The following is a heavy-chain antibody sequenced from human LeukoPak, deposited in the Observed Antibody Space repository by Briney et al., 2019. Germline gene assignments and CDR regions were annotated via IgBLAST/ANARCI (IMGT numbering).Heavy chain of an antibody. D-gene: IGHD2-15*01. Sequence: GGTLRLSCAASGFIISSYWMSWVRQAPGKGLEWVANINEDGSEKDYVASVKGRFTISRDNAKNSLYLQMNSLRAEDTAVYYCARDVIARNYYYYMDVWGKGTTVTVSS. CDR1: GFIISSYW. CDR3: ARDVIARNYYYYMDV. CDR2: INEDGSEK. V-gene: IGHV3-7*01. J-gene: IGHJ6*03.